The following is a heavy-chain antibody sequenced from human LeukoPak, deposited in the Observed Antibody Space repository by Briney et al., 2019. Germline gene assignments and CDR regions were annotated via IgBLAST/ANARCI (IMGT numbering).Heavy chain of an antibody. CDR3: AKDLFETHWGEVFDY. CDR1: GFTLSTYG. Sequence: GGSLRLSCAASGFTLSTYGVHWVRQAPGKGLEWVAVTWNDGSKGEYADSVKGRFTVSRDNSKNTLFLQMDSLRVDDTAVHYCAKDLFETHWGEVFDYWGQGALVTVSS. CDR2: TWNDGSKG. V-gene: IGHV3-30*02. J-gene: IGHJ4*02. D-gene: IGHD7-27*01.